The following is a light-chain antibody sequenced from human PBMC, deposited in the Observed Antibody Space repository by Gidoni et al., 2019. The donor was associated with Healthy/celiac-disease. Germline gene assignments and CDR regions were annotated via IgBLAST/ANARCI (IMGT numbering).Light chain of an antibody. CDR2: AAS. J-gene: IGKJ4*01. Sequence: DIQMTQSPSSLSASVGDRVTITCRASQGNSLALCQQKPGKAPKSLIYAASSLKSGVPAKFSGSGSGTDFTLTISSLQPEDFATYYCQQYNSYPLTFGEXTKVEIK. CDR1: QGNS. CDR3: QQYNSYPLT. V-gene: IGKV1-16*02.